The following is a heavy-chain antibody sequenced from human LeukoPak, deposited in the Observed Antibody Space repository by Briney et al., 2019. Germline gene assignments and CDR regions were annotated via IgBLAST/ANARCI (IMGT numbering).Heavy chain of an antibody. Sequence: SETLSLTCAVYGGSFSGYYWSWIRQPPGKGLEWIGEINHSGSTNYNPSLKSRVTISVDTSKNQFSLKLSSVTAADTAVYYCARDPYYYDSSGYDYWGQGTLVTVSS. CDR2: INHSGST. V-gene: IGHV4-34*01. CDR3: ARDPYYYDSSGYDY. CDR1: GGSFSGYY. J-gene: IGHJ4*02. D-gene: IGHD3-22*01.